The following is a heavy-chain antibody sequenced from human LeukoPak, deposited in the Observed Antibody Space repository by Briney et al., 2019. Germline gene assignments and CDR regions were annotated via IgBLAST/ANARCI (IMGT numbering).Heavy chain of an antibody. D-gene: IGHD1/OR15-1a*01. V-gene: IGHV1-2*02. CDR2: INPNSGGT. Sequence: GASVKVSCKASGYTFTNYYIHWVRQAPGQGLECMGWINPNSGGTNYVLKFQGRVTMTRDTSIYTAYMELSRLSSDDTAVYYCARDSTNKPFDYWGQGTLVTVSS. CDR1: GYTFTNYY. J-gene: IGHJ4*02. CDR3: ARDSTNKPFDY.